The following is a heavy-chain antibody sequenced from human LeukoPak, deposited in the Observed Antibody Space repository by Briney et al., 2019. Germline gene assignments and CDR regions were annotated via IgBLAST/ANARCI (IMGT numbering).Heavy chain of an antibody. CDR3: ARSPLYPLDY. J-gene: IGHJ4*02. CDR1: GYTFTSYG. V-gene: IGHV1-18*01. CDR2: ISTYNGNT. D-gene: IGHD3-16*01. Sequence: ASVKVSCKASGYTFTSYGISWVRQAPGQGLEWMGWISTYNGNTNYAQNLQGRVTMTTDTPTSTAYMELRSLRSDDTAVYYCARSPLYPLDYWGQGTLVTVSS.